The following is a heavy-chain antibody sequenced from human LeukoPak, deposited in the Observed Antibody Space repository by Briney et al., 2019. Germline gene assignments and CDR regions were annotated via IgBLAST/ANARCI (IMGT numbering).Heavy chain of an antibody. J-gene: IGHJ6*02. CDR1: GFTFSSYW. CDR2: INSDGTTT. CDR3: ARGNYYGMDV. V-gene: IGHV3-74*01. Sequence: GGSLRLSCAASGFTFSSYWMHWVRQAPGKGLLWVSRINSDGTTTYYADSVKGRFTISRDNAKNTLYMQVNSLRAEDTAVYYCARGNYYGMDVWGQGTTVTVSS.